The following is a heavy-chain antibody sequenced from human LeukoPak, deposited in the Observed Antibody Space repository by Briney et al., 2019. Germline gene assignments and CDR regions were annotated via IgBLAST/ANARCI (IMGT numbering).Heavy chain of an antibody. J-gene: IGHJ4*02. V-gene: IGHV3-23*01. CDR2: ISGSGGST. CDR3: AKDHIVVVTAIGSDY. Sequence: GSLRLSCAASGFTFSSYAMSWVRQAPGKGLEWVSAISGSGGSTYYADSVKGRFTISRDNSKNTLYLQMNSLRAEDTAVYYCAKDHIVVVTAIGSDYWGRGPLVTVSS. D-gene: IGHD2-21*02. CDR1: GFTFSSYA.